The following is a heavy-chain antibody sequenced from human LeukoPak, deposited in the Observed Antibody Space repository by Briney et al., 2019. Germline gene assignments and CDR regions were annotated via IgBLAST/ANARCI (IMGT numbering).Heavy chain of an antibody. D-gene: IGHD3-10*01. CDR2: ISGSGGST. J-gene: IGHJ4*02. CDR3: AKEGPEPYYYGSGSYGNFDY. CDR1: GFTFSSYG. Sequence: GGSLRLSCVASGFTFSSYGMSWVRQAPGKGLEWVSAISGSGGSTYYADSVKGRFTISRDNSKKKLYLQMTSLRAEDTAVYYCAKEGPEPYYYGSGSYGNFDYWGQGTLVTVSS. V-gene: IGHV3-23*01.